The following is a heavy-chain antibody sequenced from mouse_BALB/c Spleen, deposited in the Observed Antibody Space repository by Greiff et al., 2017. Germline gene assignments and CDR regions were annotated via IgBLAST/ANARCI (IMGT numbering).Heavy chain of an antibody. Sequence: VQLKQSGPGLVAPSQSLSITCTVSGFSLTSYGVHWVRQPPGKGLEWLGVIWAGGSTNYNSALMSRLSISKDNSKSQVFLKMNSLQTDDTAMYYCASDGSSDYYAMDDWGQGTSVTVSA. D-gene: IGHD1-1*01. V-gene: IGHV2-9*02. CDR2: IWAGGST. CDR1: GFSLTSYG. J-gene: IGHJ4*01. CDR3: ASDGSSDYYAMDD.